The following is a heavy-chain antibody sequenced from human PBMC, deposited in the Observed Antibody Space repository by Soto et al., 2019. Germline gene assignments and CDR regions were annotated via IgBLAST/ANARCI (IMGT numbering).Heavy chain of an antibody. J-gene: IGHJ6*02. CDR1: GFILSRYD. Sequence: GGYLRLSCVASGFILSRYDMHWVRQATGEGLEWVSAIGTAGDPYYSGSVKGRFTISRGNAENSVYLQVNSLRAGDTAVYYCARAGYDSSGYYFYAMDVWCPGTTVTVSS. CDR2: IGTAGDP. CDR3: ARAGYDSSGYYFYAMDV. V-gene: IGHV3-13*05. D-gene: IGHD3-22*01.